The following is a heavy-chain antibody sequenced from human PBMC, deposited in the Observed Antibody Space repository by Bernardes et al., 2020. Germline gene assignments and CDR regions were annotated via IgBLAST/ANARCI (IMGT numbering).Heavy chain of an antibody. CDR1: GFTFSSYA. CDR2: ISYDGSNK. D-gene: IGHD2-15*01. CDR3: AREGPRGLRRGYCSGGSCSEDFQH. V-gene: IGHV3-30-3*01. J-gene: IGHJ1*01. Sequence: GGSLRLSCAASGFTFSSYAMHWVRQAPGKGLEWVAVISYDGSNKYYADSVKGRFTISRDNSKNTLYLQMNSLRAEDTAVYYCAREGPRGLRRGYCSGGSCSEDFQHWGQGTLVTVSS.